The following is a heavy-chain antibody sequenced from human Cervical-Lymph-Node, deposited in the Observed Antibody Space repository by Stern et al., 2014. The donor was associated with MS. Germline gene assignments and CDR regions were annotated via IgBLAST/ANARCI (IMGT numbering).Heavy chain of an antibody. CDR2: LIPLVGVA. D-gene: IGHD4-17*01. Sequence: QVQLVQSGAEVKKPGSSVNVSCKASGGTFRGYGITWVRQAPGQGLEWMGRLIPLVGVARYAPRLQGRVTITADKSMTTGYMELSSLTSDDTAVYYCARGDYGDYNWFDPWGLGTLVTVSS. CDR1: GGTFRGYG. V-gene: IGHV1-69*09. CDR3: ARGDYGDYNWFDP. J-gene: IGHJ5*02.